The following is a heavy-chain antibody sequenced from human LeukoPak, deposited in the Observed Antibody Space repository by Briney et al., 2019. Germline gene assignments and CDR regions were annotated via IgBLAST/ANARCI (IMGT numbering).Heavy chain of an antibody. CDR1: GGSISSYY. Sequence: SETLSLTCTVSGGSISSYYWSWIRQPPGKGLEWIGYIYYSGSTNYNPSLKSRVTISVDTSKNQFSLKLSSVTAADTAVYYCARENRVYSSGWYYDWYFDLWGRGTLVTVSS. D-gene: IGHD6-19*01. CDR3: ARENRVYSSGWYYDWYFDL. J-gene: IGHJ2*01. CDR2: IYYSGST. V-gene: IGHV4-59*01.